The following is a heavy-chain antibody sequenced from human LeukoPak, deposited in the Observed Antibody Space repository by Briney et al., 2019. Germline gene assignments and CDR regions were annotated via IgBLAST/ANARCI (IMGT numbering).Heavy chain of an antibody. CDR1: GGSFSGYY. CDR3: VLAYYDILTGPRLDY. V-gene: IGHV4-34*01. CDR2: INHSGST. D-gene: IGHD3-9*01. J-gene: IGHJ4*02. Sequence: SETLSLTCAVYGGSFSGYYWSWIRQPPGKGLEWIGEINHSGSTNYNPSLKSRVTISVDTSKNQFSLKLSSVTAADTAVYYCVLAYYDILTGPRLDYWGQGTLVTVSS.